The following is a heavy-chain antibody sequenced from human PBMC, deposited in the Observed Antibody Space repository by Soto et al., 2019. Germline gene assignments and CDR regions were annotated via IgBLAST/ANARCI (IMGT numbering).Heavy chain of an antibody. Sequence: LRLSCAASGFSFNYYAMSWLRQAPGKGLEWVSAISGSGDRTYYTDSVKGRFSISRDNSKNTLYLHMNSLRVDDTAVYFCAKDQYSGSAAITFDSWGQGTLVTVSS. CDR1: GFSFNYYA. V-gene: IGHV3-23*01. J-gene: IGHJ4*02. CDR3: AKDQYSGSAAITFDS. D-gene: IGHD1-26*01. CDR2: ISGSGDRT.